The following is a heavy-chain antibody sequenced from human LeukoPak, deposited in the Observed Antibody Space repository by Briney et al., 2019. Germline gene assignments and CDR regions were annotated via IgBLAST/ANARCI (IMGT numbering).Heavy chain of an antibody. J-gene: IGHJ4*02. D-gene: IGHD2-21*01. V-gene: IGHV3-48*03. CDR3: VRNGEGDNVGFDY. Sequence: PGGSLRLSCAASGLTFSNYGMNWLRQAPGRVPDWLSYISSSGSTIFYADSVKGRFTISRDNSKNSLYLQMNSLSVEDTALYYCVRNGEGDNVGFDYWGQGTLVTVSS. CDR1: GLTFSNYG. CDR2: ISSSGSTI.